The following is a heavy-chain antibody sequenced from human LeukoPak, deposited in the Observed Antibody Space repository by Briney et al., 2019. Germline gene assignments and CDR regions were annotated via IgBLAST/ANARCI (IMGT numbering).Heavy chain of an antibody. J-gene: IGHJ4*02. CDR1: GYTFTGYY. CDR2: INPNSGGT. D-gene: IGHD1-26*01. CDR3: ARLELYSGSYLFDC. Sequence: GASVRVSCKASGYTFTGYYMHWVRQAPGQGLEWMGWINPNSGGTNYAQKFQGRVTMTRDMSTSTVYMELSSLRSEDTAVYYCARLELYSGSYLFDCWGQGTLVTVSS. V-gene: IGHV1-2*02.